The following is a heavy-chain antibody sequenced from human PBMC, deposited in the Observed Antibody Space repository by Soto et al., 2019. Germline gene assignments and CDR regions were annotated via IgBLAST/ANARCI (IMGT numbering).Heavy chain of an antibody. D-gene: IGHD6-13*01. V-gene: IGHV5-51*01. Sequence: PGESLKISCQGSGYSFTSYWIGWVRQMPGKGLEWMGIIYPDDSDTRYSPSFQGQVTISVDKSISTAYLQWNSLKASDTAMYYCARLRGIAAANYYYGMDVWGQGTTVTVSS. CDR2: IYPDDSDT. CDR3: ARLRGIAAANYYYGMDV. CDR1: GYSFTSYW. J-gene: IGHJ6*02.